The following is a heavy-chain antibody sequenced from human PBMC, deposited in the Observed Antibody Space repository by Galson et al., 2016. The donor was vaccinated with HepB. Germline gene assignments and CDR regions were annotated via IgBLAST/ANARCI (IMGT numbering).Heavy chain of an antibody. CDR2: IHTRTGSP. D-gene: IGHD6-13*01. CDR1: GYTFSSYA. J-gene: IGHJ3*01. Sequence: SVKVSCKASGYTFSSYAINWVRQAPGQGLEWMGWIHTRTGSPSYAQGFTGRYVFSLDTSVSTAYLEISGLKAEDTGVYYCARLVAADASVEASDVWGQGTLVTVS. V-gene: IGHV7-4-1*02. CDR3: ARLVAADASVEASDV.